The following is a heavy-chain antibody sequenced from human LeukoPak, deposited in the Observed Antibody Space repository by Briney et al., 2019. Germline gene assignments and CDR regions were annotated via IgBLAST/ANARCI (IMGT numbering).Heavy chain of an antibody. CDR1: GFTFTRFA. CDR3: AREGYNNYGTRYFDY. D-gene: IGHD4-11*01. V-gene: IGHV3-48*02. CDR2: ISGSDNTI. J-gene: IGHJ4*02. Sequence: GGSLRLSCGASGFTFTRFAMYWVRQAPGKGLEWVSYISGSDNTIYYADSVKGRFTISRDNAKDSLYLQMNSLRDEDTAVYYCAREGYNNYGTRYFDYWGQGTLVTVSS.